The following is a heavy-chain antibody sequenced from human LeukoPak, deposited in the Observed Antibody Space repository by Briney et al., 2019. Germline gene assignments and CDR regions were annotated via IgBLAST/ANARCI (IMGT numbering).Heavy chain of an antibody. CDR2: IIPIFGTA. V-gene: IGHV1-69*06. J-gene: IGHJ6*03. CDR1: GGTFSSYA. D-gene: IGHD3-3*01. CDR3: ARDSVSYDFWSGYGAYYYMDV. Sequence: SVKVSCKASGGTFSSYAISWVRQAPGQGLEWMGGIIPIFGTANYAQKFQGRVTITADKSASTAYMELSSLRSEDTAVYYCARDSVSYDFWSGYGAYYYMDVWGKGTTVTVSS.